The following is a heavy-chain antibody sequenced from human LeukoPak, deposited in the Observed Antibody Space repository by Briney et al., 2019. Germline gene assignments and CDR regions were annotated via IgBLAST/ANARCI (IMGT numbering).Heavy chain of an antibody. CDR1: GGTFSSYA. V-gene: IGHV1-69*04. J-gene: IGHJ4*02. CDR2: IIPMLGIA. D-gene: IGHD2-21*01. CDR3: ASIPRTPRDPPQEAHFDY. Sequence: ASVKVSCKASGGTFSSYAISWVRQAPGQGLEWVGRIIPMLGIANYAQTLQGRVTITADKTPSTAYMELSSHRPEDTAVYYCASIPRTPRDPPQEAHFDYWGQGTLVTVSS.